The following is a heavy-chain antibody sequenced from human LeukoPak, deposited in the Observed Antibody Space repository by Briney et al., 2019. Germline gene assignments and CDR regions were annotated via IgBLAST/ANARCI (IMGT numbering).Heavy chain of an antibody. V-gene: IGHV3-23*01. J-gene: IGHJ6*02. Sequence: GGSLSLSRAASGFTLSRYSMSWVRQAPGKGLEWVSAISGSGGSTYYADSVKGRFTISRDNSKNTLYLQMNSLRAEDTAVYYCAMPAPYDSLTPYYYCGMDVWGQGTTVTVSS. CDR2: ISGSGGST. CDR1: GFTLSRYS. D-gene: IGHD5-12*01. CDR3: AMPAPYDSLTPYYYCGMDV.